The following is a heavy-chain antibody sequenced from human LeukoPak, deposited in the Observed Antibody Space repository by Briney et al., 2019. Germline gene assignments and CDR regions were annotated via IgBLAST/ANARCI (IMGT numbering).Heavy chain of an antibody. CDR2: INPSGGGT. J-gene: IGHJ6*02. CDR3: ARGNRITIFGVVIIDPDYYYGMDV. CDR1: GYTFTSYY. Sequence: VASVKVSCKASGYTFTSYYMHWVRQAPGQGLEWMGIINPSGGGTSYAQKFQGRVTMTRDTSTSTVYMELSSLRSEDTAVYYCARGNRITIFGVVIIDPDYYYGMDVWGQGTTVTVSS. D-gene: IGHD3-3*01. V-gene: IGHV1-46*01.